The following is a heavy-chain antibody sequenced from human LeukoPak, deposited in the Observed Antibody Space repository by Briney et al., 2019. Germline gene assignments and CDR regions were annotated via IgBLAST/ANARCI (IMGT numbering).Heavy chain of an antibody. V-gene: IGHV3-74*01. J-gene: IGHJ4*02. CDR2: INSDGSNT. Sequence: GGSLRLSCAASGFIFSTSWMHWVRHTPEKGLVWVSRINSDGSNTIYADSVKGRFTISRDNSKNTLYLQMNSLRAEDTAVYYCAKSIVVVPAAILHFDYWGQGTLVTVSS. CDR3: AKSIVVVPAAILHFDY. CDR1: GFIFSTSW. D-gene: IGHD2-2*01.